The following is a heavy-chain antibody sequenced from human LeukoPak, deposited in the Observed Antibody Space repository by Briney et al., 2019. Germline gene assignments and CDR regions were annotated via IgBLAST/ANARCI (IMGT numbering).Heavy chain of an antibody. V-gene: IGHV5-51*01. CDR1: GYSFTSYW. D-gene: IGHD3-9*01. CDR2: IYPGDSDT. J-gene: IGHJ4*02. Sequence: PGESLKISCKGSGYSFTSYWIGWVRQMPGKGLGWMGIIYPGDSDTRYSPSFQGQVTISADKSISTAYLQWSSLKASDTAMYYCARHGYDILTGYPQGYFDYWGQGTLVTVSS. CDR3: ARHGYDILTGYPQGYFDY.